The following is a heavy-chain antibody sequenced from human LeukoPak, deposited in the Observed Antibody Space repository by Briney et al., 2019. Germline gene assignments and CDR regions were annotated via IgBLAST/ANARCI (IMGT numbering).Heavy chain of an antibody. CDR3: VKDWTIAVFDS. D-gene: IGHD6-19*01. J-gene: IGHJ4*02. V-gene: IGHV3-64D*09. Sequence: GESLKISCSASGFTFSDFSMHWVRQPPGKGLEYVSAISSDGGSTYYAYSVNGRFTISRDNSKNTLYLQMSSLRVDDTAMYYCVKDWTIAVFDSWGQGTLVTVSS. CDR2: ISSDGGST. CDR1: GFTFSDFS.